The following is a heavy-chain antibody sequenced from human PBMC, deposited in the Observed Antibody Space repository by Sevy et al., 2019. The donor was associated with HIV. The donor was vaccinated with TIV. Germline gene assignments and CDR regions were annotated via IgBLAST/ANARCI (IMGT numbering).Heavy chain of an antibody. CDR1: GFTFSGYW. D-gene: IGHD5-18*01. V-gene: IGHV3-7*01. CDR2: IKEDGSAE. CDR3: ARDSPGYGAYDY. Sequence: GGSLSLSCAASGFTFSGYWMTWVRQAPGKGLEWVGNIKEDGSAEYYVDSVKGRFTISRDNAKNSLFLQLNSLRVEDTAMYYCARDSPGYGAYDYLGQGTLVTVSS. J-gene: IGHJ4*02.